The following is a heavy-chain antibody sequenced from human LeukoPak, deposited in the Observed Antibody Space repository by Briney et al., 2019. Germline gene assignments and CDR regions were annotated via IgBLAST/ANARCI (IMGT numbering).Heavy chain of an antibody. V-gene: IGHV4-34*01. CDR2: INHSGST. CDR3: VRVIAARFSKYYYYYYMDV. Sequence: PSETLSLTCAVYGGSFSGYYWSWIRQPPGKGLEWIGEINHSGSTNYNPSLKSRVTISVDTSKNQFSLKLSSVTAADTAVYYCVRVIAARFSKYYYYYYMDVWGKGTTVTVSS. D-gene: IGHD6-6*01. CDR1: GGSFSGYY. J-gene: IGHJ6*03.